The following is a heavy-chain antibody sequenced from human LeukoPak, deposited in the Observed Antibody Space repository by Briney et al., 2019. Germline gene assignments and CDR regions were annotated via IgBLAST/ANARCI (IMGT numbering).Heavy chain of an antibody. CDR1: VLAFSRYA. CDR2: ISGSGGST. J-gene: IGHJ4*02. D-gene: IGHD4-17*01. V-gene: IGHV3-23*01. CDR3: AKAGYSDDWYYFDY. Sequence: RGGSLSLSCAASVLAFSRYAMSGVRPAPGKGVEWVSGISGSGGSTYYADSVRGGFTISRDNSKNTLYLKMNSWRAGDAAVYYCAKAGYSDDWYYFDYWGQGTLVTVSS.